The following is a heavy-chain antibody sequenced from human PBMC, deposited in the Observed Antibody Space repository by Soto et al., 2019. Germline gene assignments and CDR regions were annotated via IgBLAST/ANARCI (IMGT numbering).Heavy chain of an antibody. CDR3: ARVERDYYAMDV. CDR1: GFTFSSYN. J-gene: IGHJ6*02. V-gene: IGHV3-21*01. CDR2: ITSSGYYM. D-gene: IGHD1-1*01. Sequence: EVQLVESGGGLVKPGGSLRLSCAAFGFTFSSYNMNWVRQAPGKGLEWVSLITSSGYYMYYADSLKGRFTISRDNAKNSLYLQMNSLRAEDTAVYYCARVERDYYAMDVWSQGTTVTVSS.